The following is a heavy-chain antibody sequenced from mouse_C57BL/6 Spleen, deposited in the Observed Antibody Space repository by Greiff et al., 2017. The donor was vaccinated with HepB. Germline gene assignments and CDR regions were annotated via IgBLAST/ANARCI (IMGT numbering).Heavy chain of an antibody. V-gene: IGHV5-17*01. CDR1: GFTFSDYG. CDR3: ARPYYSNSYYAMDY. D-gene: IGHD2-5*01. J-gene: IGHJ4*01. Sequence: EVMLVESGGGLVKPGGSLKLSCAASGFTFSDYGMHWVRQAPEKGLEWVAYISSGSSTIYYADTVKGRFTISRDNAKNTLFLQMTSLRSEDTAMYYFARPYYSNSYYAMDYWGQGTSVTVAS. CDR2: ISSGSSTI.